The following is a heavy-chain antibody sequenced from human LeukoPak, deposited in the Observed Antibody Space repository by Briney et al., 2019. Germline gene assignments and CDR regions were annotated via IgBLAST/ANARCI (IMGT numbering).Heavy chain of an antibody. CDR1: GGTFSSYA. CDR2: IIPIFGTA. D-gene: IGHD3-10*01. V-gene: IGHV1-69*13. CDR3: ARESEITMVRGVMAYYYYGMDV. Sequence: SVKVSCKASGGTFSSYAISWVRQAPGQGLEWMGGIIPIFGTANYAQKFQGRVTITADESTSTAYMELSSLRSEDTAVYYCARESEITMVRGVMAYYYYGMDVWGQGTAVTVSS. J-gene: IGHJ6*02.